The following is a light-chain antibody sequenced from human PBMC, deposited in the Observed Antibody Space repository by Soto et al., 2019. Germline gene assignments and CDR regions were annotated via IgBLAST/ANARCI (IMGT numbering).Light chain of an antibody. Sequence: ENVLTQSPGRLSLSVGERATLSCRASQSVARNSIAWYQQPVGQPPRLLIYGASGRATGVPDRFSGSGSGTIFTRTIERVEAEDFAVYHCQQYATSPLTFGGGTKLEIK. V-gene: IGKV3-20*01. CDR3: QQYATSPLT. J-gene: IGKJ4*01. CDR1: QSVARNS. CDR2: GAS.